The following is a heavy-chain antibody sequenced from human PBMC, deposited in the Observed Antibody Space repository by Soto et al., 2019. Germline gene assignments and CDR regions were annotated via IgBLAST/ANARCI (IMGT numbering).Heavy chain of an antibody. CDR1: GFSFRSSP. Sequence: EVQLLESGGGLVQPGGSLRLSCAVSGFSFRSSPMSWVRRAPGKGLEWVSGINGGDDSKHYAESVRGRFTITRDNSKNTLLLQMNILRDEDTVIYYRAKDTHWGIISLTHDYWGQRTLFTVSA. V-gene: IGHV3-23*01. J-gene: IGHJ4*02. CDR2: INGGDDSK. CDR3: AKDTHWGIISLTHDY. D-gene: IGHD3-16*01.